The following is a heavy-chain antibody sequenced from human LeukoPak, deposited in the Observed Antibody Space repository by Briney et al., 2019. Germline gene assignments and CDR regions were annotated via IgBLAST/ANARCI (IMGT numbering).Heavy chain of an antibody. CDR1: GGSISSYY. Sequence: PSETLSLTCTVSGGSISSYYWSWIRQPPGKGLEWIGYIYFSGSTNYNPSLKSRVTISVDTSKNQFSLKLSSVTAADTAIYYCARDGRAGSLFAYWGQGTLVTVSS. V-gene: IGHV4-59*01. CDR3: ARDGRAGSLFAY. CDR2: IYFSGST. D-gene: IGHD6-19*01. J-gene: IGHJ4*02.